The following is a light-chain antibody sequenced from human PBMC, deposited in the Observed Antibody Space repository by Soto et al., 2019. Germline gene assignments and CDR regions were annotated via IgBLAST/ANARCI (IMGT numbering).Light chain of an antibody. Sequence: QSALTQPASVSGSPGQSIAISCTGTRSDVGAYNYVSWYQQHPGKAPKLMISEVTNRPSGVSERFSGSKSGNTASLTISGLQAEDEADYYCSSFTSRFTFVFGTGTQLTVL. CDR2: EVT. V-gene: IGLV2-14*01. J-gene: IGLJ7*01. CDR3: SSFTSRFTFV. CDR1: RSDVGAYNY.